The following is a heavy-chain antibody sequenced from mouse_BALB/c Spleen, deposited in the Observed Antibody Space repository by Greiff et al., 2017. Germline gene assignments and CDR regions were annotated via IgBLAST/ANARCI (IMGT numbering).Heavy chain of an antibody. J-gene: IGHJ2*01. CDR2: ISSGGST. CDR3: ASRYGNYFDY. D-gene: IGHD2-10*02. V-gene: IGHV5-6-5*01. Sequence: DVMLVESGGGLVKPGGSLKLSCAASGFTFSSYAMSWVRQTPEKRLEWVASISSGGSTYYPDSVKGRFTISRDNARNILYLQMSSLRSEDTAMYYCASRYGNYFDYWGQGTTLTVSS. CDR1: GFTFSSYA.